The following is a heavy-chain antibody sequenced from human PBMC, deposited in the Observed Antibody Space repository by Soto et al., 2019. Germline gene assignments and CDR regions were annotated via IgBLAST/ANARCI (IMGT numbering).Heavy chain of an antibody. CDR1: GGTFSNYA. CDR3: ASSQGSSTSLEIYYYYYYGMDV. CDR2: IIPISGTA. V-gene: IGHV1-69*01. J-gene: IGHJ6*02. D-gene: IGHD2-2*01. Sequence: QVQLVQSGAEVKKPGSSVKVSCKASGGTFSNYAISWVRQAPGQGLEWMGGIIPISGTANYAQKFQVRVTTTAGESTSTAYMELSSVRSEDTAVYYCASSQGSSTSLEIYYYYYYGMDVWGQGTTVTVSS.